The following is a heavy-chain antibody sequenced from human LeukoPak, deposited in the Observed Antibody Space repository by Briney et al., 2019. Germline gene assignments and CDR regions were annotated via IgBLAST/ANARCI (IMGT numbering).Heavy chain of an antibody. Sequence: GASVKVSCKASGYTFTNYYMHWVRQAPGQGLEWMGWINPNSGGTNYAQKFQGRVTMTRDTSISTAYMELSRLRSDDTAVYYCARVRNYDFWSGRLDYWGQGTLVTVSS. CDR1: GYTFTNYY. CDR3: ARVRNYDFWSGRLDY. J-gene: IGHJ4*02. CDR2: INPNSGGT. V-gene: IGHV1-2*02. D-gene: IGHD3-3*01.